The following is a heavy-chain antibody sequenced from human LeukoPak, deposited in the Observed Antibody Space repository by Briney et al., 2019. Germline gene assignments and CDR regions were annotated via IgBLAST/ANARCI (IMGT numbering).Heavy chain of an antibody. Sequence: SQTLSLTCTVSGGSISSGSYYWSWIRQPAGKGLEWIGRIHTSGSTNYNPSLKSRVTISVDTSKNQFSLKLSSVTAADTAVYYCARERAYYDFWSGYYSPYYYYYMDVWGKGTTVTVSS. D-gene: IGHD3-3*01. CDR2: IHTSGST. CDR1: GGSISSGSYY. CDR3: ARERAYYDFWSGYYSPYYYYYMDV. J-gene: IGHJ6*03. V-gene: IGHV4-61*02.